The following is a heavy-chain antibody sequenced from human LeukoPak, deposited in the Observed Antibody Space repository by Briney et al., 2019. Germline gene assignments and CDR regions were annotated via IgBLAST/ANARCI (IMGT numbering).Heavy chain of an antibody. V-gene: IGHV1-69*13. J-gene: IGHJ3*02. CDR3: ARTLTPNDAFDI. CDR1: GGTFINYA. D-gene: IGHD2-15*01. Sequence: GASVKVSCKASGGTFINYAISWVRQAPGQGLEWMGGIIPIFGTANYAQKFQGRVTITADESTSTAYMELSSLRSEDTAVYYCARTLTPNDAFDIWGQGTMVTVSS. CDR2: IIPIFGTA.